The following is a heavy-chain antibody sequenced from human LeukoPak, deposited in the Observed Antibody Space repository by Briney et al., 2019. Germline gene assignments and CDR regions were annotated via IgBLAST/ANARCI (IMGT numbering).Heavy chain of an antibody. CDR1: GFTFNNYG. Sequence: PGGSLRLSCAASGFTFNNYGMSWVRQAPGKGLEWVSVFSGSGGSTYYADSVKGRFTISRDNAKNTVYLQMNSLRDEDTAVYYCTKGGTVGFDSWGQGTVVTVSS. V-gene: IGHV3-23*01. CDR2: FSGSGGST. J-gene: IGHJ4*02. D-gene: IGHD1-1*01. CDR3: TKGGTVGFDS.